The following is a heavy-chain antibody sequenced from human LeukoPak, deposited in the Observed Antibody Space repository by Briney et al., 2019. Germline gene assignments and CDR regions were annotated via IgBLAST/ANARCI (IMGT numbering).Heavy chain of an antibody. CDR3: AKDRQLYDFWSGSMGGGFDY. CDR2: ISGGGGRT. Sequence: GGSLRLSCAASGFTFSSYAMSWVRQAPGKGLEWVSVISGGGGRTYYADSVKGRFTISRDNSNNTLYLQMNSLRAEDTAVYYCAKDRQLYDFWSGSMGGGFDYWGQGTLVTVSS. CDR1: GFTFSSYA. D-gene: IGHD3-3*01. J-gene: IGHJ4*02. V-gene: IGHV3-23*01.